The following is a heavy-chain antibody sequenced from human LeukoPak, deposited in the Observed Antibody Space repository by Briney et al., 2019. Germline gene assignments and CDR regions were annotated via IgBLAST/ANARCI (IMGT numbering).Heavy chain of an antibody. D-gene: IGHD6-13*01. CDR2: ISAGGGST. J-gene: IGHJ4*02. V-gene: IGHV3-23*01. CDR3: AKDAAGPEY. CDR1: GVTLSPYS. Sequence: GMSLRLSCAASGVTLSPYSMTWVRQAPGKGLFWVSGISAGGGSTYYADSVKGRFTISRDNSRNTLYLQMNSLRAEDTAVYYCAKDAAGPEYWGQGTLVTVSS.